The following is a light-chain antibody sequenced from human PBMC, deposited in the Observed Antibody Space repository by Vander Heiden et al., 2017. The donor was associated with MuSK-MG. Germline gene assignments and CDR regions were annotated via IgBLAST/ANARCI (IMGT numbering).Light chain of an antibody. J-gene: IGKJ2*01. V-gene: IGKV1-39*01. Sequence: DIQMTQSPSSLSASVGDRITITCRASQSTSNHLNWFQQKPGKAPKVLIYAASSLQSGVPSRFSGSRSGTDFTLTISSLQPEDFATYYCQQSYSTLPYTFGQGTKLEIK. CDR3: QQSYSTLPYT. CDR2: AAS. CDR1: QSTSNH.